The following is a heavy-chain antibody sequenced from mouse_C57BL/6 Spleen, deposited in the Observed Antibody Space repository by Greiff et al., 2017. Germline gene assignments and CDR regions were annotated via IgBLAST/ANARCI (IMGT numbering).Heavy chain of an antibody. CDR1: GYAFTNYL. D-gene: IGHD1-1*01. CDR2: INPGSGGT. V-gene: IGHV1-54*01. J-gene: IGHJ4*01. Sequence: QVQLQQSGAELVRPGTSVKVSCKASGYAFTNYLIEWVKQRPGQGLEWIGVINPGSGGTNYNEKFKGKATLTADKSSSTAYMQLSSLTSEDSAVYFCARSRDIITTNAMDYGGQGTSVTVSS. CDR3: ARSRDIITTNAMDY.